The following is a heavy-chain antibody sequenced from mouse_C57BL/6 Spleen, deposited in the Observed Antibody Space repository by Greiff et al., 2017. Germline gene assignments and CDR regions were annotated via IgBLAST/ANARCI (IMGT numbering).Heavy chain of an antibody. J-gene: IGHJ3*01. CDR2: IYPGNSDT. CDR1: GYTFTSYW. Sequence: EVQLQQSGTVLARPGASVKMSCKTSGYTFTSYWMHWVKQRPGQGLEWIGAIYPGNSDTSYNQKFKGKAKLTAVTSASTAYMELSSLTNEDSAVYYGTGEGGEDGGFAYWGQGTLVTVSA. CDR3: TGEGGEDGGFAY. V-gene: IGHV1-5*01.